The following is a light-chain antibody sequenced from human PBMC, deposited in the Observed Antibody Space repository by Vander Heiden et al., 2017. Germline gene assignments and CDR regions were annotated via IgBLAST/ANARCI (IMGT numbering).Light chain of an antibody. CDR1: KLGNKY. CDR3: QAWDSRTAV. CDR2: HDF. J-gene: IGLJ3*02. V-gene: IGLV3-1*01. Sequence: SYELTQPPSVSVSPGQPASIPCSGDKLGNKYTYWYQQKPGQSPVLVIYHDFKRPSGIPELFSGSNSGNTATLTISGTQAMDEADYYCQAWDSRTAVFGGGTKLTVL.